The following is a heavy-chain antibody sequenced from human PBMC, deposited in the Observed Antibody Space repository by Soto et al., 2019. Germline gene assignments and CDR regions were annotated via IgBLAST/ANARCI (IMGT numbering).Heavy chain of an antibody. Sequence: GGSLRLSCAASGFTFSDYYMSWIRQAPGKGLEWVSYISSSGSTIYYADSVKGRFTISRDNAKNSLYLQMNSLRAEDTAVYYCARDLHDSLRYYYYGMDVWGQGTTVTVSS. CDR3: ARDLHDSLRYYYYGMDV. J-gene: IGHJ6*02. D-gene: IGHD3-9*01. CDR1: GFTFSDYY. V-gene: IGHV3-11*01. CDR2: ISSSGSTI.